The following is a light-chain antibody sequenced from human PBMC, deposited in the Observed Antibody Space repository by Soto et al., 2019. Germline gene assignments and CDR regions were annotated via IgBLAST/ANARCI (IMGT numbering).Light chain of an antibody. Sequence: QSVLTQSPSASASLGASVKLTCTLSSGHSSYAIAWHQKQPGKGPRYLMDLNNDGSHTKGDGIPDRFSGSSSGADRFLIISSLQSEDEADYYCQTYDSSNHMVFGGGTKLTVL. CDR2: LNNDGSH. J-gene: IGLJ2*01. V-gene: IGLV4-69*01. CDR3: QTYDSSNHMV. CDR1: SGHSSYA.